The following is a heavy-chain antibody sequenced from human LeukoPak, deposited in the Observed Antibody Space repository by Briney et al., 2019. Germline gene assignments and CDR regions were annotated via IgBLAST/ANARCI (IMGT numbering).Heavy chain of an antibody. CDR3: ARGRPIYVWGSYRPVHYFDY. CDR1: GGSISSSSYY. V-gene: IGHV4-39*07. D-gene: IGHD3-16*02. CDR2: IYYSGST. Sequence: MTSETLSLTCTVSGGSISSSSYYWGWIRQPPGKGLEWIGSIYYSGSTYYNPSLKSRVTISVDTSKNQFSLKLSSVTAADTAVYYCARGRPIYVWGSYRPVHYFDYWGQGTLVTVSS. J-gene: IGHJ4*02.